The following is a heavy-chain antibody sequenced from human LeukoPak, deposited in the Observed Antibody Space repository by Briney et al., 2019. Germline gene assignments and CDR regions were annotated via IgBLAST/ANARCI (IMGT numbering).Heavy chain of an antibody. J-gene: IGHJ1*01. V-gene: IGHV1-8*01. CDR1: GYTFTSYD. CDR3: ARHRMTRDAPFQH. Sequence: ASVKVSCKASGYTFTSYDINWVRQATGQGLEWMGWMNPNSGNTAYAQKFHGRVTMTRNTSINTAYMELSSLRSEDTAVYYCARHRMTRDAPFQHWGQGTLVTVSS. CDR2: MNPNSGNT.